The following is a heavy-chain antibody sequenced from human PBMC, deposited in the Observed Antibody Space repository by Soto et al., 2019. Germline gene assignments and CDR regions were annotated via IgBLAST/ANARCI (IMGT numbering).Heavy chain of an antibody. J-gene: IGHJ5*02. CDR2: IFHDGNT. V-gene: IGHV4-4*02. Sequence: SETLSLTCAVSGASICSGGWWSWVRQPPGKGLEWIAEIFHDGNTNYSPSLKSRVTISVDKSQNQFSLNVYSVTAADTAVYYCARHEGWTGPDQWGQGTLVTVSS. CDR1: GASICSGGW. D-gene: IGHD2-8*02. CDR3: ARHEGWTGPDQ.